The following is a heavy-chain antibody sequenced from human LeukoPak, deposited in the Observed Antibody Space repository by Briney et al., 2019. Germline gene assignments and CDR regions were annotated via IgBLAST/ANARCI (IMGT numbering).Heavy chain of an antibody. J-gene: IGHJ6*02. D-gene: IGHD4-17*01. CDR3: ATDKLAVDGDYLGYYYYYGMDV. Sequence: SVKVSCKATVGTFSSYAISWVRQPHEQGLEWMGVIIPIFGTANYAQKFQGRVTITADESTSTAYMELSSLRSEDTAVYYCATDKLAVDGDYLGYYYYYGMDVWGQGTTVTVSS. CDR1: VGTFSSYA. CDR2: IIPIFGTA. V-gene: IGHV1-69*13.